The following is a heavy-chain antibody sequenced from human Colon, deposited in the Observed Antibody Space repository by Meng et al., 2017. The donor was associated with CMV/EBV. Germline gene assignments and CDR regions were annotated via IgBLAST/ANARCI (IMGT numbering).Heavy chain of an antibody. D-gene: IGHD3-3*01. CDR3: ARDRDIKVLIFLEYDY. CDR2: FNPSSGGA. J-gene: IGHJ4*02. Sequence: GYTVTGHYLHWVRQAPGQGLEWMGWFNPSSGGAKYAQKFQGRVTMTGDPSITTAYMELDRLRFDDTAVYYCARDRDIKVLIFLEYDYWGQGTLVTVSS. CDR1: GYTVTGHY. V-gene: IGHV1-2*02.